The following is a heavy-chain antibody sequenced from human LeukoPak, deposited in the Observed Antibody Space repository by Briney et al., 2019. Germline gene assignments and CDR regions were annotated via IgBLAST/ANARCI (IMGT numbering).Heavy chain of an antibody. D-gene: IGHD5-12*01. CDR3: AREIVATTNWFDP. Sequence: SETLSLTCAVYGGSFSGYYWSWIRQPPGKGLEWIGEINHSGSTNYNPSLKSRVTISVDTSKNQFSLKLSSVTAADTAVCYCAREIVATTNWFDPWGQGTLVTVSS. J-gene: IGHJ5*02. V-gene: IGHV4-34*01. CDR2: INHSGST. CDR1: GGSFSGYY.